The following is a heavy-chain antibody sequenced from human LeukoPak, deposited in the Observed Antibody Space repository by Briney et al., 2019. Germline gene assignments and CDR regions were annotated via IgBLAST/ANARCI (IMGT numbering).Heavy chain of an antibody. CDR1: GFTFSSYA. Sequence: PGGSLRLSCAASGFTFSSYAMSWVRQAPGKGLEWVSGISGSGGSTHYADSVKGRFTISRDNSKNTLYLQMNSLRADDTAVYHCAKEDRYSTSGYHFDFWGRGTLVTVP. D-gene: IGHD6-13*01. CDR3: AKEDRYSTSGYHFDF. J-gene: IGHJ4*02. V-gene: IGHV3-23*01. CDR2: ISGSGGST.